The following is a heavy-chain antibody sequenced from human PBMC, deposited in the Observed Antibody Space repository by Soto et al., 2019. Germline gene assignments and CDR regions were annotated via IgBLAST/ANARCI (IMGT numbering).Heavy chain of an antibody. CDR3: ARYSGKYQGPVDY. CDR2: ISDDGSNK. V-gene: IGHV3-30*03. J-gene: IGHJ4*02. Sequence: QVQLVESGGGVVQPGRSLRLSCAASGFTFSHYGIHWVRQAPGKGLEWLAGISDDGSNKHYADSVKGRFTVSRDNSKNTLYLQMNSLRAEDTAVYFCARYSGKYQGPVDYGGQGTLVTVSS. CDR1: GFTFSHYG. D-gene: IGHD1-26*01.